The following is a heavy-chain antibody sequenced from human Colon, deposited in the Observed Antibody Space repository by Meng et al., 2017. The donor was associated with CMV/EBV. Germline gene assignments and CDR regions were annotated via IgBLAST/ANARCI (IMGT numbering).Heavy chain of an antibody. CDR2: IHYRGNT. V-gene: IGHV4-39*07. Sequence: QLQEPGPGLVKLSVPRSLSWPVSGAPLGGSIDFWGWVCLPPGEGMEWVGIIHYRGNTYYTPSLESRVTISVDTSKNQFSLKLNSVTAADTAVYFCARLGSGYGSMNRWGQGTLVTVSS. J-gene: IGHJ5*02. CDR3: ARLGSGYGSMNR. D-gene: IGHD3-10*01. CDR1: GAPLGGSIDF.